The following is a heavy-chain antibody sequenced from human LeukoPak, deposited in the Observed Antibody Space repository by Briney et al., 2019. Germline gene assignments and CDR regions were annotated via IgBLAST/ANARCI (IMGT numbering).Heavy chain of an antibody. V-gene: IGHV4-61*02. CDR3: ARDTLTHSRNWYDALDI. J-gene: IGHJ3*02. D-gene: IGHD6-13*01. CDR2: IYTSGST. CDR1: GGSISSGSYY. Sequence: PSQTLSLTCTVSGGSISSGSYYWGWIRQPAGKGLEWIGRIYTSGSTNYNPSLKSRVTISVDTSKNQFSLELSSVTAADTAVYYCARDTLTHSRNWYDALDIWGQGTMVTVSS.